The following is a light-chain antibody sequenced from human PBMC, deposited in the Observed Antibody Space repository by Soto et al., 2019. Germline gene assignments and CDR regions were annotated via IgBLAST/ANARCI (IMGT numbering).Light chain of an antibody. CDR1: QYISDF. V-gene: IGKV1-39*01. CDR3: QQSYTTPLT. Sequence: DIQMTQSPSSLSVSVGDRVTITCRASQYISDFLNWYQQKPGKAPVILIYAASTLQSGVPSRFNGSRSDTNFTLIISSLQPEDFETYYCQQSYTTPLTLGGGTKVDIK. CDR2: AAS. J-gene: IGKJ4*01.